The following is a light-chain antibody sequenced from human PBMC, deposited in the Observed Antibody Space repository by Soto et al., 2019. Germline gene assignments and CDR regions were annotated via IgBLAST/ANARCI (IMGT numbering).Light chain of an antibody. CDR1: SEHSSYA. J-gene: IGLJ2*01. Sequence: QPVLTQSPSASASLGASVKFTCTQSSEHSSYAIAWHQQQPEKGPRYLMKLNSDGSHNKGDGIPDRFSGSSSGAERYLTISSLQSEDEADYYCQTWGTGIVVFGGGTQLTVL. CDR3: QTWGTGIVV. CDR2: LNSDGSH. V-gene: IGLV4-69*01.